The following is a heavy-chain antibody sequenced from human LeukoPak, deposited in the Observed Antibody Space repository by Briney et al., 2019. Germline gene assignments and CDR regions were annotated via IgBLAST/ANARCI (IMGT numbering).Heavy chain of an antibody. D-gene: IGHD2-15*01. CDR3: AKRRAPYCSGGSCYPPDYYYYYGMDV. CDR2: IIPIFGKA. Sequence: SVKVSCKTSGYTFTSCYMRWVRQAPGQGLEWMGGIIPIFGKANYAQKFQGRVTITADESTSTAYMELSSLRSEDTAVYYCAKRRAPYCSGGSCYPPDYYYYYGMDVWGQGTTVTVSS. V-gene: IGHV1-69*13. CDR1: GYTFTSCY. J-gene: IGHJ6*02.